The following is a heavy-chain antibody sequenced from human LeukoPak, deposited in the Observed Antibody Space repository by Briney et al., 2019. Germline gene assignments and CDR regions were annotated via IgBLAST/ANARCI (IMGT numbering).Heavy chain of an antibody. J-gene: IGHJ4*02. Sequence: PSETLSLTCTVSGGSISTYYWSWIRQPPGKGLEWIAYIQNSGSTNYNPSLKSRVTLSVDTSKNQFSLKLSSVTAADTAVYYCAGNGGSYSFDYWGQGTLVTVSS. CDR1: GGSISTYY. V-gene: IGHV4-59*01. CDR2: IQNSGST. D-gene: IGHD1-26*01. CDR3: AGNGGSYSFDY.